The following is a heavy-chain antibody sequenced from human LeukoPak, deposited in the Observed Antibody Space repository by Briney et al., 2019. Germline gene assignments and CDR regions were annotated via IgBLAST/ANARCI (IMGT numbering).Heavy chain of an antibody. CDR2: ISYDGSKK. Sequence: GGSLRLSCAASGFTFNTYGIHWVRQAPGKGLEWVALISYDGSKKDYADSVKGRFTISRDNSKNTLYLQMTSLRPEDTAVYYCAKEGFSGYDSNYYYGLDVWGQGTTVTVSS. D-gene: IGHD5-12*01. CDR1: GFTFNTYG. J-gene: IGHJ6*02. CDR3: AKEGFSGYDSNYYYGLDV. V-gene: IGHV3-30*18.